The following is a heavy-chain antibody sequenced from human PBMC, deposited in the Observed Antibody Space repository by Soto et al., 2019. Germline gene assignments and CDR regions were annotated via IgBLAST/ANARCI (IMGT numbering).Heavy chain of an antibody. V-gene: IGHV1-46*01. D-gene: IGHD2-21*02. Sequence: QVQLVQSGAELKKPGASVKVSCKASGYTFTSYYMHWVRQAPGQGLEWMGIINPSCGSPSYAQKFQGRVTMSRDTSTRTVYMELSSLRSEDTAVYYCARGVAYCGGDCYSEPTDYWGQGTLVTVSS. CDR3: ARGVAYCGGDCYSEPTDY. CDR2: INPSCGSP. J-gene: IGHJ4*02. CDR1: GYTFTSYY.